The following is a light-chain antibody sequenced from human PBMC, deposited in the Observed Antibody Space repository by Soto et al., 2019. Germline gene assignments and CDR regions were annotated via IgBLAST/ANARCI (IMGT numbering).Light chain of an antibody. CDR1: SSDVGGYNY. Sequence: QSALTQPASVSGSPGQSITISCTGTSSDVGGYNYVSWYQQDPGKAPKLMIYEVSNRPSGVSNRFSGSRSGNTASLTISGLQAEDEAEYFCSSYTSSSTRVFGGGTKLTVL. CDR3: SSYTSSSTRV. J-gene: IGLJ3*02. CDR2: EVS. V-gene: IGLV2-14*01.